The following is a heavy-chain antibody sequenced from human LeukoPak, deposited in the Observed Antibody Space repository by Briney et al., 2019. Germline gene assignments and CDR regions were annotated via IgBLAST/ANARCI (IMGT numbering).Heavy chain of an antibody. CDR2: IYYSGNT. CDR1: GGSISSYY. CDR3: ARVPLQLSAMDV. Sequence: PSETLSLTCTVSGGSISSYYWSWIRQPPGKGLEWIGYIYYSGNTNYNPSLKSRVTISVDTSKNQFSLKLSSVTAADTAVYYCARVPLQLSAMDVWGKGTTVTVSS. J-gene: IGHJ6*03. D-gene: IGHD5-18*01. V-gene: IGHV4-59*01.